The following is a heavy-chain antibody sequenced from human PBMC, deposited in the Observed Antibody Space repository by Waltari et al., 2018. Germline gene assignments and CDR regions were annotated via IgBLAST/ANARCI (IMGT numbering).Heavy chain of an antibody. CDR3: ARATVTTFNYFGLDV. V-gene: IGHV3-21*06. CDR2: IISRSNYI. J-gene: IGHJ6*02. Sequence: EVQLVESGGGLVKPGGSLRLSCAASGFIFSSYSMNWVRQAPGKGLEWVSSIISRSNYIYYADSVTGRFAISGDNAKNSLYLQMNSLRAEDTAVYYCARATVTTFNYFGLDVWGQGTTVTVSS. D-gene: IGHD4-17*01. CDR1: GFIFSSYS.